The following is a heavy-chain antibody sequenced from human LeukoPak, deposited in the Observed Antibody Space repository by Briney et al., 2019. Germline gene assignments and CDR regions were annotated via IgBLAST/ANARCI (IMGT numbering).Heavy chain of an antibody. CDR3: ARTRALYGDYVYCYYGMDV. CDR1: GGTFSSYA. D-gene: IGHD4-17*01. CDR2: IIPIFGTA. V-gene: IGHV1-69*13. Sequence: ASVKVSCKASGGTFSSYAISWVRQAPGQGLEWMGGIIPIFGTANYAQKFQGRVTITADESTSTAYMELSSLRSEDTAVYYCARTRALYGDYVYCYYGMDVWGQGTTVTVSS. J-gene: IGHJ6*02.